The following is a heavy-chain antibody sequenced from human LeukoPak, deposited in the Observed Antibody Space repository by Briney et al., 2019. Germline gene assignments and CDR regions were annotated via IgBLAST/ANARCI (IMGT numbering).Heavy chain of an antibody. CDR3: ARGLYYYGSGSLFRPFDY. D-gene: IGHD3-10*01. V-gene: IGHV3-30-3*01. CDR2: ISYDGSNK. J-gene: IGHJ4*02. CDR1: GFSFNSYA. Sequence: GGSLRLSCAASGFSFNSYAMHWVRQAPGKGLEWVAVISYDGSNKYYADSVKGRFTISRDNSKNTLYLQMNSLRAEDTAVYYCARGLYYYGSGSLFRPFDYWGQGTLVTVSS.